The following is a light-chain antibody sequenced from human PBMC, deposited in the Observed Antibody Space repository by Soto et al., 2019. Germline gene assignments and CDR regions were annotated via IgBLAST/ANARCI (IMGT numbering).Light chain of an antibody. J-gene: IGLJ3*02. V-gene: IGLV1-40*01. CDR1: SSNIGRGYD. CDR2: GDS. Sequence: QPVLTQPPSVSGAPGQRVTISCTGSSSNIGRGYDVHWYQQFPGSAPRLLLSGDSNRPSGVPDRFSGYRSGTSASLAITGLQAEDEADYYCQTFDSSLTISWVFGGGTKVTVL. CDR3: QTFDSSLTISWV.